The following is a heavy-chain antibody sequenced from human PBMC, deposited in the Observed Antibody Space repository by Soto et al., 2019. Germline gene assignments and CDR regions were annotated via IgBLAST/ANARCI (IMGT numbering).Heavy chain of an antibody. V-gene: IGHV1-69*02. CDR3: ARGIAAAGTETY. D-gene: IGHD6-13*01. CDR2: IIPILGIA. J-gene: IGHJ4*02. Sequence: QVQLVQSGAEVKKPGSSVKVSCKASGGTFSSYTISWVRQAPGQGLEWMGRIIPILGIANYAQKFQGRVTIXAGXSTSTAYMELSSLRSEDTAVYYCARGIAAAGTETYWGQGTLVTVSS. CDR1: GGTFSSYT.